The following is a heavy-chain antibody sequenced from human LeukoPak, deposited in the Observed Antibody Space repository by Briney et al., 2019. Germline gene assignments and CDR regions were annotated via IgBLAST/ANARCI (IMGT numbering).Heavy chain of an antibody. CDR2: IRSKAYGGTT. J-gene: IGHJ6*02. V-gene: IGHV3-49*03. Sequence: GRSLRLSCTASGFTFGDYAMSWFRQAPGKGLEWVGFIRSKAYGGTTEYAASVKGRFTISRDDSKSIAYLQMNNLKTEDTAVYYCTRAPLGYCSSTSCYGDYYYGMDVWGQGTTVTVSS. CDR1: GFTFGDYA. D-gene: IGHD2-2*01. CDR3: TRAPLGYCSSTSCYGDYYYGMDV.